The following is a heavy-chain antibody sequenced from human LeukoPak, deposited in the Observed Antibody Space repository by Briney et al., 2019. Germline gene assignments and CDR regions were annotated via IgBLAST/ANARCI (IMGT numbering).Heavy chain of an antibody. CDR3: ARDLGGTVTTF. Sequence: GGSLRLSRAASGFTVSSSYMNWVRQAPGKGLEWVSVIYTGGGTYYADSVKGRFTISRDISKNTLYLQMNSLRAEDTAVYYCARDLGGTVTTFWGQGTLVTVSS. CDR2: IYTGGGT. V-gene: IGHV3-53*01. CDR1: GFTVSSSY. D-gene: IGHD4-17*01. J-gene: IGHJ4*02.